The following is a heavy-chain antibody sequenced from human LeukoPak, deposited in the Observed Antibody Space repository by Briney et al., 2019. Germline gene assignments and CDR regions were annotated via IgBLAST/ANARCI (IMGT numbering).Heavy chain of an antibody. Sequence: SVKVSCKASGGTFSSYAISWVRQAPGQGLEWMGRIIPIFGTAKYAQKFQGRVTITTDESTSTAYMELSGLRSEDTAVYYCARDPEYYYDSSGFSGYFDYWGQGTLVTVSS. V-gene: IGHV1-69*05. D-gene: IGHD3-22*01. CDR3: ARDPEYYYDSSGFSGYFDY. J-gene: IGHJ4*02. CDR2: IIPIFGTA. CDR1: GGTFSSYA.